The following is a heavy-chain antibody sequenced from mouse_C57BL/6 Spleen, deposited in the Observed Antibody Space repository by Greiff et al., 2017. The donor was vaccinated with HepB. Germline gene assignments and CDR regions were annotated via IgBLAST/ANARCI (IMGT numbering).Heavy chain of an antibody. V-gene: IGHV1-82*01. CDR2: IYPGDGDT. CDR1: GYAFSSSW. Sequence: QVQLQQSGPELVKPGASVKISCKASGYAFSSSWMNWVKQRPGKGLEWIGRIYPGDGDTNYNGKFKGKATLTADKSSSTAYMQLSSLTSEDSAVYFCASPYYGNSPPWFAYWGQGTLVTVSA. J-gene: IGHJ3*01. D-gene: IGHD2-10*01. CDR3: ASPYYGNSPPWFAY.